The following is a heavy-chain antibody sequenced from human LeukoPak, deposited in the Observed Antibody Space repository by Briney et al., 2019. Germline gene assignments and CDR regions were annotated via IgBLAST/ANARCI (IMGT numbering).Heavy chain of an antibody. CDR2: ISSSVSTI. J-gene: IGHJ4*02. Sequence: GGSLRLSLAASGFTFSVYYISCVRQAPGKGLGWVSYISSSVSTIYYADSVKGRFTISRDNAKNSLNLQMNSLRAEDTAVYYCARVSSGQPLLSRGGYYFDYWGQGTLVTVSS. D-gene: IGHD2-21*02. CDR1: GFTFSVYY. CDR3: ARVSSGQPLLSRGGYYFDY. V-gene: IGHV3-11*01.